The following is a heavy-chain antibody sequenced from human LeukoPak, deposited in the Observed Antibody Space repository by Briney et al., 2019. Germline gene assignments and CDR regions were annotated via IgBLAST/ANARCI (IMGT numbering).Heavy chain of an antibody. Sequence: GGSLRLSCADSGFTFSNAWMSWVRQAPGKGLEWVGRIKSKTDGAATDYAAPVKGRFTISRDDSKNMLYLQMNSLKTEDTAVYYCTTATMIRGVSDYWGQGTLVTVSS. J-gene: IGHJ4*02. CDR3: TTATMIRGVSDY. CDR1: GFTFSNAW. CDR2: IKSKTDGAAT. V-gene: IGHV3-15*01. D-gene: IGHD3-10*01.